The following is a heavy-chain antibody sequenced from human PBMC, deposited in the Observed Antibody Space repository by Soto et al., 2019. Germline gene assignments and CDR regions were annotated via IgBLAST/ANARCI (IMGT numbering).Heavy chain of an antibody. CDR1: GFTFSSYE. D-gene: IGHD3-3*01. V-gene: IGHV3-48*03. CDR2: ISSSGSTI. J-gene: IGHJ3*02. CDR3: AFSGGTIFGVAPPSGAFDI. Sequence: GSLRLSCAASGFTFSSYEMNWVRQAPGKGREWVSYISSSGSTIYYADSVKGRFPISRDNAKNSLYLQMNSLRAEDTAVYYCAFSGGTIFGVAPPSGAFDIWGQGTMVTVSS.